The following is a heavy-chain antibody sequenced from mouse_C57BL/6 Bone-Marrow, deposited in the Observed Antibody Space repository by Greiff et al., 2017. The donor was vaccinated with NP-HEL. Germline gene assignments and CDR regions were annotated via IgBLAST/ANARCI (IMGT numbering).Heavy chain of an antibody. CDR2: IYPRSGNT. CDR3: VRAMDY. V-gene: IGHV1-81*01. CDR1: GYTFTSYG. J-gene: IGHJ4*01. Sequence: QVQLKESGAELARPGASVKLSCKASGYTFTSYGISWVKQRTGQGLEWIGEIYPRSGNTYYNEKFKGKATLTADKSSSTAYMELRSLTSEDSAVYFCVRAMDYWGQGTSVTVSS.